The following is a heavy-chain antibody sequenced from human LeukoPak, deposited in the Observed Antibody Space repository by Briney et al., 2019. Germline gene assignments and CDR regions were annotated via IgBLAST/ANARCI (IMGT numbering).Heavy chain of an antibody. V-gene: IGHV3-74*03. CDR3: TRGGGGRPFDY. D-gene: IGHD3-16*01. CDR1: GFTFNSYW. Sequence: GSLRLSCAASGFTFNSYWMYWVRQAPGKGLVWVARINTDGDSATYAASVEGRFAISRDNAKNTVYLQMNSLRAEDTGVYYCTRGGGGRPFDYWGQGTLVTVSS. CDR2: INTDGDSA. J-gene: IGHJ4*02.